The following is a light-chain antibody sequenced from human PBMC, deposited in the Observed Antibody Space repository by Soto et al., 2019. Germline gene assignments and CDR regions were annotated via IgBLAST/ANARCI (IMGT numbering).Light chain of an antibody. CDR3: QQRNDWPLT. Sequence: EIVLTQSPATLSLSPGERATLSCRASQSVSSYLAWYQQKPGQAPRLLIYDASNRATGIPARFSGSGSGTDFTLTISGLEPESVAVSYCQQRNDWPLTFGGGTKVEIK. J-gene: IGKJ4*01. CDR2: DAS. CDR1: QSVSSY. V-gene: IGKV3-11*01.